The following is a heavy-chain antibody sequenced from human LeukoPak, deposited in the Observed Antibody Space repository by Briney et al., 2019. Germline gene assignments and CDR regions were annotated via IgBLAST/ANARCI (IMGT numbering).Heavy chain of an antibody. V-gene: IGHV3-23*01. CDR3: AKGSSGYFADH. CDR2: ISNDGGGT. J-gene: IGHJ4*02. D-gene: IGHD3-22*01. CDR1: GFIFNNYG. Sequence: GGSMLLSCAASGFIFNNYGLIWVRQAPGKGLEWVSAISNDGGGTQYADFVEGRFTISRDNSKNTLFLQMSSLRAEDTALYYCAKGSSGYFADHWGQGTLVTVSS.